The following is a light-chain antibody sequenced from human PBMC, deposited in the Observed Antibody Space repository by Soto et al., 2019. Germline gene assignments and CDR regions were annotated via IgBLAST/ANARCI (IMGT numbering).Light chain of an antibody. J-gene: IGKJ5*01. CDR1: QGINSD. CDR3: QQFRSFPIT. V-gene: IGKV1-13*02. Sequence: IQLTQYPSSLSASVGDRVDITCRASQGINSDLAWYQQKPGKTPKLLISAAFSLEGGVPTRFSGSGSGADFTLTISSLQPEDFATYYWQQFRSFPITFGQGTRLEI. CDR2: AAF.